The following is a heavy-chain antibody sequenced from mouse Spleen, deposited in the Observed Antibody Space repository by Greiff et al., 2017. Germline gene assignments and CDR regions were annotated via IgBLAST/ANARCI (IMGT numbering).Heavy chain of an antibody. D-gene: IGHD2-10*02. CDR3: ARYGNYENFDV. CDR2: IWRGGST. Sequence: VKLMESGPSLVQPSQSLSITCTVSGFSLTSYGVHWVRQSPGKGLEWLGVIWRGGSTDYNAAFMSRLSITKDNSKSQVFFKMNSLQADDTAIYYCARYGNYENFDVWGAGTTVTVSS. CDR1: GFSLTSYG. V-gene: IGHV2-5-1*01. J-gene: IGHJ1*01.